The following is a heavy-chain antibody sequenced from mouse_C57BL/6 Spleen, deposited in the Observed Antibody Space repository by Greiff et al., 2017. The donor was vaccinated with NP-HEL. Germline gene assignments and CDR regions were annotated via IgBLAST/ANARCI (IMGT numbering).Heavy chain of an antibody. D-gene: IGHD3-2*02. V-gene: IGHV1-55*01. Sequence: VQLQQSGAELVKPGASVKMSCKASGYTFTSYWITWVKQRPGQGLEWIGDIYPGSGSTNYNEKFKSKATLTVDTSSSTAYMQLSSLTSEDSAVYYWARSKTAQATSWFAYWGQGTLVTVSA. J-gene: IGHJ3*01. CDR2: IYPGSGST. CDR1: GYTFTSYW. CDR3: ARSKTAQATSWFAY.